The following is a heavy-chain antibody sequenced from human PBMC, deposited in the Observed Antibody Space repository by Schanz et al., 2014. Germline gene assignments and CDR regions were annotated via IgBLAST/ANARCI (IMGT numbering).Heavy chain of an antibody. Sequence: GPEVKEPGASVKVSCEASRYTFNTYGLNWVRQAPGQGLEWMGWISAYTNNTNYAQKVQGRVTMTTDTSTGTAYMELRSLRSDDTAVYYCAGTYCSSTSCYTGYYYMDVWGKGTTXTVSS. CDR2: ISAYTNNT. CDR1: RYTFNTYG. D-gene: IGHD2-2*02. J-gene: IGHJ6*03. CDR3: AGTYCSSTSCYTGYYYMDV. V-gene: IGHV1-18*01.